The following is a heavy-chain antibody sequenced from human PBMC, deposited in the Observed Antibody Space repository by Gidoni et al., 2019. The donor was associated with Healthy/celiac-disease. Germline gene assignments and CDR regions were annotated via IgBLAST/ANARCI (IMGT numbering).Heavy chain of an antibody. V-gene: IGHV4-61*02. CDR2: IYTSWST. D-gene: IGHD7-27*01. CDR3: ARVQLGARTSDWYFDL. J-gene: IGHJ2*01. CDR1: GGSISSGSYY. Sequence: QVQLQESGPGLVKPSQTLSLTCTVSGGSISSGSYYWSWIRQPAGKGLEWIGRIYTSWSTNYNPSLKSRVTISVDTSKNQFSLKLSSVTAADTAVYYCARVQLGARTSDWYFDLWGRGTLVTVSS.